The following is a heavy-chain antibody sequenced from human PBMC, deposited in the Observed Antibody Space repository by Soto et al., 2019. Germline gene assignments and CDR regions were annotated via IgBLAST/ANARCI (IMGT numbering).Heavy chain of an antibody. J-gene: IGHJ5*02. V-gene: IGHV4-39*01. CDR1: GGSISSSSYY. D-gene: IGHD6-19*01. Sequence: SETLSLTCTVSGGSISSSSYYWGWIRQPPGKGLEWIGSIYYSGSTYYNPSLKSRVTISVDTSKNQFSLKLSAVTAADTAVYYCAIRVTYSSGAATNWFDPWCQGTLVTVSS. CDR3: AIRVTYSSGAATNWFDP. CDR2: IYYSGST.